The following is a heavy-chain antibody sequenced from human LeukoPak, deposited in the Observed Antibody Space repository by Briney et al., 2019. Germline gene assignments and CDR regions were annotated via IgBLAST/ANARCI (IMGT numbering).Heavy chain of an antibody. CDR1: GFTFSSYG. CDR3: AKMWGSDYYHSSGYYVRYFDY. Sequence: PGGSLRLSCAASGFTFSSYGMHWVRQAPGKGREGVAVISYDGSNKYYADSAKGRFTISRDNSKNPLYLTMNSLRAEDTAVYYCAKMWGSDYYHSSGYYVRYFDYWGQGTLVTVSS. J-gene: IGHJ4*02. V-gene: IGHV3-30*18. D-gene: IGHD3-22*01. CDR2: ISYDGSNK.